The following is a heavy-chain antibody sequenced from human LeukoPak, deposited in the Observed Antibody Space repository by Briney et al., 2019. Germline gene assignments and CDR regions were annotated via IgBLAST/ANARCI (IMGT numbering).Heavy chain of an antibody. CDR2: ISSSGSTI. CDR1: GFTFSEYY. CDR3: AIRREGNMAWGDGMDV. J-gene: IGHJ6*02. V-gene: IGHV3-11*01. D-gene: IGHD3-16*01. Sequence: GGSLRLSCAASGFTFSEYYMSWIRQAPGKGLEWVSYISSSGSTIYYADSVKGRFTISRDNAKNSLYLQMNSLRAEDTAVYYCAIRREGNMAWGDGMDVWGQGTTVTVSS.